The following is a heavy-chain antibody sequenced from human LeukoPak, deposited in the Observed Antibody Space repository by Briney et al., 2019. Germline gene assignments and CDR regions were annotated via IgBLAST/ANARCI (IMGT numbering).Heavy chain of an antibody. CDR3: ARDRGTWNDDGFDY. J-gene: IGHJ4*02. CDR1: GGSISSYY. V-gene: IGHV4-4*07. CDR2: IYIIGST. D-gene: IGHD1-1*01. Sequence: PSETLSLTCTVSGGSISSYYWSWIRQPAGKGLEWIGRIYIIGSTNYNPSLKSRVTMSVDTSKNQFSLKLSSVTAADTAVYYCARDRGTWNDDGFDYWGQGTLVTVSS.